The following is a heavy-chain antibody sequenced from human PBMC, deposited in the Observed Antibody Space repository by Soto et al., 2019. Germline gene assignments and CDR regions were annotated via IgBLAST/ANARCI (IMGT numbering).Heavy chain of an antibody. CDR1: GDSIRNYY. V-gene: IGHV4-59*08. J-gene: IGHJ3*02. CDR2: IDYSGST. D-gene: IGHD3-10*02. CDR3: ARRKAEEYFRLTRRPPMFFDI. Sequence: PSETLSLTCSVSGDSIRNYYWNWIRQPPGKGLEWIGYIDYSGSTKYNPSLKSRVTISVDTSKNQFSLRLSSVTAADTAVYYCARRKAEEYFRLTRRPPMFFDIWCKATMGTLS.